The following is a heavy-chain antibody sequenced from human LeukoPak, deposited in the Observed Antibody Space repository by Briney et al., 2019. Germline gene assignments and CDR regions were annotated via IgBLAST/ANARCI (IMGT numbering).Heavy chain of an antibody. J-gene: IGHJ5*02. CDR1: GGSISSYY. D-gene: IGHD2-2*01. CDR2: IYYSGST. V-gene: IGHV4-59*01. Sequence: SETLSLTCTVSGGSISSYYWSWIRQPPGKGLEWIGYIYYSGSTNYNPSLKSRATISVDTSKNQFSLKLSSVTAADTAVYYCAREYCSSTSCYYSPYNWFDPWGQGTLVTVSS. CDR3: AREYCSSTSCYYSPYNWFDP.